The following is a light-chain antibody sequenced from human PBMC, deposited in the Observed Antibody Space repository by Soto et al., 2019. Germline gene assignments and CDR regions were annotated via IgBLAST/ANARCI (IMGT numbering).Light chain of an antibody. CDR1: QGISSY. CDR3: QQLDGFPLT. Sequence: DIQLTQSQPFLSASVGDRVTITCRASQGISSYLAWYQQKPGKAPKLLIYAASSLQSGVPSRFSGSGSGTVFTLTISSLQPEDSAAYYCQQLDGFPLTFGGGTTVEI. V-gene: IGKV1-9*01. J-gene: IGKJ4*01. CDR2: AAS.